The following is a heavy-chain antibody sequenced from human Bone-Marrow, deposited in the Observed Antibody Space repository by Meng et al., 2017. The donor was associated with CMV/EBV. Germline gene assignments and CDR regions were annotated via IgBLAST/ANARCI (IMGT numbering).Heavy chain of an antibody. J-gene: IGHJ6*01. Sequence: ASVKVSCKASGYTFTGYYMHWVRQAPGQGLEWMGWINPNSGGTNYAQKFQGRVTMTRDTSISTAYMELSRLRSDDTAAYYCARDQVYYYDSGFGGDYYGMDVWGQGTTVTIYS. CDR1: GYTFTGYY. CDR3: ARDQVYYYDSGFGGDYYGMDV. CDR2: INPNSGGT. D-gene: IGHD3-22*01. V-gene: IGHV1-2*02.